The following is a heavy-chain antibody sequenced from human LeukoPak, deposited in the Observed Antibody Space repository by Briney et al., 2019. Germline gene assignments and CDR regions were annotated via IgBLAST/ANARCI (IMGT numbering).Heavy chain of an antibody. V-gene: IGHV3-30-3*01. CDR1: GFIFSSYW. J-gene: IGHJ4*02. CDR2: ISYDGNNK. D-gene: IGHD2-8*01. Sequence: PGGSLRLSCAASGFIFSSYWMSWVRQAPGKGLEWVAVISYDGNNKFYADSVKGRFTISRDNSKNTLYLQMSSLIPEDTAVYYCAREVSAGASFDYWGQGTLVTVSS. CDR3: AREVSAGASFDY.